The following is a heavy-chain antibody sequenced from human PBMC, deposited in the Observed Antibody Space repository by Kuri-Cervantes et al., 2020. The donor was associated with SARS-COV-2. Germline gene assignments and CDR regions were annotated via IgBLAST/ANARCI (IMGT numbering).Heavy chain of an antibody. V-gene: IGHV4-39*01. CDR2: IYYSGST. J-gene: IGHJ4*02. CDR3: ARHARGWYRDDY. D-gene: IGHD6-19*01. Sequence: SETLSLTCTLSGGSISSGGFYWSRLREHPGKGLEWIGRIYYSGSTYYNPSLKSRVTISVDTSKNQFSLMLSSVTAADTAVYYCARHARGWYRDDYWGQGTLVTVSS. CDR1: GGSISSGGFY.